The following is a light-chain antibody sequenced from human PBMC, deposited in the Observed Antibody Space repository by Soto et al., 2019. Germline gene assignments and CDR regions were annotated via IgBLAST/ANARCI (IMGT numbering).Light chain of an antibody. Sequence: EIVMTQSPATLSVSPGERATLSCRASQSVSSNLAWYQQKPGQAPRLLIYGASTRATGIPARFSGSGSGTDFTLTLSSLQSEDFAVYYCHQYNNWPPLTFGGGTKVEIK. CDR1: QSVSSN. CDR3: HQYNNWPPLT. V-gene: IGKV3-15*01. CDR2: GAS. J-gene: IGKJ4*01.